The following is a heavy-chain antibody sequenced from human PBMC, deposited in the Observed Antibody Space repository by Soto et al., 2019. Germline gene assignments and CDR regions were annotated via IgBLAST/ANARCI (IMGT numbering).Heavy chain of an antibody. CDR2: INPNSGGT. CDR1: GYTFTGYY. J-gene: IGHJ6*03. CDR3: AREGWDTVVPAATADLYYYYYYMDV. V-gene: IGHV1-2*04. Sequence: ASVKVSCKASGYTFTGYYMHWVRQAPGQGLEWMGWINPNSGGTNYAQKLQGWVTMTRDTSISTAYMELSRLRSDDTAVYYCAREGWDTVVPAATADLYYYYYYMDVWGKGTTVTVSS. D-gene: IGHD2-2*01.